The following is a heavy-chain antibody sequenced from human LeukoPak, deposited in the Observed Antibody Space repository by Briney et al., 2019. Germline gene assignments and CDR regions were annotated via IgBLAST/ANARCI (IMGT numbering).Heavy chain of an antibody. CDR1: GFTFNTYG. CDR2: IWYDGSNK. Sequence: GGSLRLSCAASGFTFNTYGMYWLRQAPGKGLDWVTVIWYDGSNKYYADSVKGRFTISRDNSKNTLYLQMNSLRAEDTAVYYCAKDSNPAGYYYMDLWGKGTTVTFSS. D-gene: IGHD1-14*01. CDR3: AKDSNPAGYYYMDL. J-gene: IGHJ6*03. V-gene: IGHV3-33*06.